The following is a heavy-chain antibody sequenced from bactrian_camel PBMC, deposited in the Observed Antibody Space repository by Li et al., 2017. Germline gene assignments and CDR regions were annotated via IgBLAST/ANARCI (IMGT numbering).Heavy chain of an antibody. Sequence: HVQLVESGGGSVQAGGSLTLSCTASGYTLPMPMAWFRRAPGQTREGVAAISGDGLIDYADSVKGRFTTSRDNAKNIVVLQMNNLKPEDTAMYYCAAAACEREEWDDFQYHGQGTQVTVS. V-gene: IGHV3S53*01. J-gene: IGHJ4*01. CDR2: ISGDGLI. CDR1: GYTLPMP. D-gene: IGHD1*01.